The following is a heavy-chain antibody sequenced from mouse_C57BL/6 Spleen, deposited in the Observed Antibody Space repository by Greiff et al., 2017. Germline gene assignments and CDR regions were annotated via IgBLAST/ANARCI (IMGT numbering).Heavy chain of an antibody. CDR1: GYSITSGYD. CDR2: ISYSGST. CDR3: ARDSNYYAMDY. Sequence: EVKLMESGPGMVNPSQSLSLTCTVTGYSITSGYDWHWIRHFPGNKLEWMGYISYSGSTNYNPSLKSRISITHDTSKNHFFLKLNSVTTEDTATYYCARDSNYYAMDYWGQGTSVTVSS. J-gene: IGHJ4*01. D-gene: IGHD2-5*01. V-gene: IGHV3-1*01.